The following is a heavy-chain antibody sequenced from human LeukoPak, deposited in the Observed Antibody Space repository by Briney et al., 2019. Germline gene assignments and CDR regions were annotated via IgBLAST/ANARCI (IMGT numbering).Heavy chain of an antibody. CDR3: ASLGRGGSYYYYFGMDV. CDR1: GGSISSVSYY. Sequence: PSETLSLTCTVSGGSISSVSYYWGWIRQPPGKGLGWIGSIYYSGSTYYNPSLKSRVTVSVDTSKNQFYLRLSSVTAADTAVYYCASLGRGGSYYYYFGMDVWGQGTTVIVSS. J-gene: IGHJ6*02. D-gene: IGHD1-26*01. CDR2: IYYSGST. V-gene: IGHV4-39*01.